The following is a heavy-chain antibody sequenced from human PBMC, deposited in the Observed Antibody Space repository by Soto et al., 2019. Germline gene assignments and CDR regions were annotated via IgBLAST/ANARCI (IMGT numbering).Heavy chain of an antibody. CDR1: GFTFSSYA. V-gene: IGHV3-30-3*01. CDR2: ISYDGSNK. D-gene: IGHD4-4*01. CDR3: ARIGYSSSCFDF. J-gene: IGHJ4*02. Sequence: GGSLRLSCAASGFTFSSYAMHWVRQAPGKGLEWVAVISYDGSNKYYADSVKGRFTISRDNSKNTLYLQVNSLRAEDTAVYYCARIGYSSSCFDFWGQGTLVTV.